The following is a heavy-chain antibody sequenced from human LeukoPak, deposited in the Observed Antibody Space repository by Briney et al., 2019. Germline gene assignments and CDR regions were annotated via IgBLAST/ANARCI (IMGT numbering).Heavy chain of an antibody. Sequence: ASVKVSCKASGYTFTSNYIHWVRQAPEQGLEWVGMIYPRDGSTSYAQKFQGRVTVTRDTSTSTVHMELSGLRSEDTAVYYCARDQEGFDYWGQGTLVTVSS. V-gene: IGHV1-46*01. CDR3: ARDQEGFDY. J-gene: IGHJ4*02. CDR1: GYTFTSNY. CDR2: IYPRDGST.